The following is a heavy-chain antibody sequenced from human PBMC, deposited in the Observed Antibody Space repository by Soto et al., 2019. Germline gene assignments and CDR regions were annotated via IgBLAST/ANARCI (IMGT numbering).Heavy chain of an antibody. CDR2: IIPILGIA. J-gene: IGHJ3*02. CDR3: ARRNPPGCGENDAFDI. Sequence: QVQLVQSGAEVKKPGSSVKVSCKASGGTFSSYTISWVRQAPGQVLEWMGRIIPILGIANYAQKFQVRVTITAGKSTSPAYMELSSLRSEDTAVYYCARRNPPGCGENDAFDIWGHGTMVTVAS. V-gene: IGHV1-69*02. D-gene: IGHD3-10*01. CDR1: GGTFSSYT.